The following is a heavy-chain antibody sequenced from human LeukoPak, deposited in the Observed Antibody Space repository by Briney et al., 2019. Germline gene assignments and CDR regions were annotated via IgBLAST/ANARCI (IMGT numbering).Heavy chain of an antibody. J-gene: IGHJ4*02. Sequence: GGSLRLSCEASGFTFNIHWMNWVRQAPGKGLEWLANIRPDGSEKVYVDSVRGRFTISRDNTKNSVYLQMNNLRSEDSAVYYCSGQSGFSSIYWGQGMRVTVSS. CDR3: SGQSGFSSIY. D-gene: IGHD2-2*01. CDR2: IRPDGSEK. V-gene: IGHV3-7*01. CDR1: GFTFNIHW.